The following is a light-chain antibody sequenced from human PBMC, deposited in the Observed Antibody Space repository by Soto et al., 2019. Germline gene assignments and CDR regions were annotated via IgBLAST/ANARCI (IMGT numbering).Light chain of an antibody. CDR2: DAS. CDR1: QDISNY. Sequence: DIQMTQSPSSLSASVGDRVTITCQASQDISNYLNWYQQKPGKAPKLLIYDASNLETGVPSRFSGSGSGTDFTLTISWLQSEDLATYFCQQYYDFPPTFGQGTKVDIK. V-gene: IGKV1-33*01. J-gene: IGKJ2*01. CDR3: QQYYDFPPT.